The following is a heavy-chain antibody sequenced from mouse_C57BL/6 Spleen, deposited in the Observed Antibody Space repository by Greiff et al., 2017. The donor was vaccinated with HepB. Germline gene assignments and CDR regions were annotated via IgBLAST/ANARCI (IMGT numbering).Heavy chain of an antibody. CDR2: ILPGSGST. D-gene: IGHD1-1*01. CDR1: GYTFTGYW. J-gene: IGHJ3*01. Sequence: VQLQESGAELMKPGASVKLSCKATGYTFTGYWIEWVKQRPVHGLEWIGEILPGSGSTNYNEKFKGKATFTADTSSNTAYMQLSSLTTEDAAIYYCARKAFPYYGSSYGTRFAYWGQGTLVTVSA. V-gene: IGHV1-9*01. CDR3: ARKAFPYYGSSYGTRFAY.